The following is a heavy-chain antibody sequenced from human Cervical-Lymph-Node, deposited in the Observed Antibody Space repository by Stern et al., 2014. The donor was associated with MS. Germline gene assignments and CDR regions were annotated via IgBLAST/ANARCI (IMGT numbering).Heavy chain of an antibody. CDR2: TSSDGSNK. J-gene: IGHJ4*02. Sequence: EQLVESGGGVVQPGRALRLSCEASGFTFSTYGMHWVRQAPGKGLEWVAVTSSDGSNKYYADSVKGRFTVSRDNSKNTLYLQMNSLRAEDTAVYYCAKRIAAAGTHPGTFDYWGQGTLVTVSS. V-gene: IGHV3-30*18. CDR3: AKRIAAAGTHPGTFDY. D-gene: IGHD6-13*01. CDR1: GFTFSTYG.